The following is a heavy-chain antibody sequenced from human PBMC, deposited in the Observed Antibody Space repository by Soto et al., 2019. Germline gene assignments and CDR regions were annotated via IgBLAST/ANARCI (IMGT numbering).Heavy chain of an antibody. CDR2: AYYRSQWFY. D-gene: IGHD3-22*01. Sequence: SQTLSLTCAISGDSVSSNSAAWNCIRQSPSRGLEWLGRAYYRSQWFYDSAVSVRSRINVIPDTSRNQFSLQLNSVTPEDTAVYYCTNQKGDSRNSHGMEVRVQGTTV. V-gene: IGHV6-1*01. CDR3: TNQKGDSRNSHGMEV. J-gene: IGHJ6*02. CDR1: GDSVSSNSAA.